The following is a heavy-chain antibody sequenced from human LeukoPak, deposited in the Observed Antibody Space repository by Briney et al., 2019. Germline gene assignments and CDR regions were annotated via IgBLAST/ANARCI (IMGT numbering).Heavy chain of an antibody. CDR3: ARDRPTTGIRAWSPHYYYYGMDV. CDR1: GGTFSSYA. J-gene: IGHJ6*02. D-gene: IGHD2-8*02. CDR2: IIPIFGTA. V-gene: IGHV1-69*13. Sequence: ASVKVSCKASGGTFSSYAISWVRQAPGQGLEWMGGIIPIFGTANYARKFQGRVTITADESTSTAYMELSSLRSEDTAVYYCARDRPTTGIRAWSPHYYYYGMDVWGQGTTVTVSS.